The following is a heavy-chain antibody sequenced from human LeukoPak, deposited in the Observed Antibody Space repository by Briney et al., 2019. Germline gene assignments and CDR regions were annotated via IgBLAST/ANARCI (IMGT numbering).Heavy chain of an antibody. Sequence: GGCLRLSCEVSGFTFSKYWMRWVRQAPGKGLECVASIDKDGSEKRYVDSVKGRFTISRDNAKNSVYLRMTSLGAEDTAVYYCATYTQYFGAPGTDYWGQGTLVTVSS. CDR1: GFTFSKYW. J-gene: IGHJ4*02. CDR3: ATYTQYFGAPGTDY. D-gene: IGHD3-10*01. CDR2: IDKDGSEK. V-gene: IGHV3-7*01.